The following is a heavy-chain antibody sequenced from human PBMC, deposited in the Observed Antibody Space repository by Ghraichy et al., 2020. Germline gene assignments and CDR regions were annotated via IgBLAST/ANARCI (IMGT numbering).Heavy chain of an antibody. Sequence: GGSLRLSCAASGFTFDDYAMHWVRQAPGKGLEWVSGISWNSGSIGYADSVKGRFTISRDNAKNSLYLQMNSLRAEDTALYYCAKDDYDFWSGYYFGYWGQGTLVTVSS. CDR3: AKDDYDFWSGYYFGY. CDR1: GFTFDDYA. CDR2: ISWNSGSI. D-gene: IGHD3-3*01. V-gene: IGHV3-9*01. J-gene: IGHJ4*02.